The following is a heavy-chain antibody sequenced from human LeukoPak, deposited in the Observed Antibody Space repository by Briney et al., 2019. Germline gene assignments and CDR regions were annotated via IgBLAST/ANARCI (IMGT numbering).Heavy chain of an antibody. CDR2: ISSSSSYI. Sequence: GGSLGLSCAASGFTFSSYSMNWVRQAPGKGLEWVSSISSSSSYIYYADSVKGRFTISRDNAKNSLYLQMNSLRAEDTAVYYCASESYYDFWSGSRAFDIWGQGTMVTVSS. V-gene: IGHV3-21*01. J-gene: IGHJ3*02. CDR3: ASESYYDFWSGSRAFDI. CDR1: GFTFSSYS. D-gene: IGHD3-3*01.